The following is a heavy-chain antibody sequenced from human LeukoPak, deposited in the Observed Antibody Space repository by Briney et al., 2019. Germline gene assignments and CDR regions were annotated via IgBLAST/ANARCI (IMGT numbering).Heavy chain of an antibody. Sequence: GGSLRLSCAASGFTFTIFGLNWVRQAPGKVPEWVSYIDARSGITYYADSVQGRFTISRDNAQESVFLQMNSLRADDTAVYYCVRTYDFGRGPPGDAFDNWGPGTLVTVSS. D-gene: IGHD3-3*01. V-gene: IGHV3-48*01. CDR1: GFTFTIFG. CDR2: IDARSGIT. CDR3: VRTYDFGRGPPGDAFDN. J-gene: IGHJ3*02.